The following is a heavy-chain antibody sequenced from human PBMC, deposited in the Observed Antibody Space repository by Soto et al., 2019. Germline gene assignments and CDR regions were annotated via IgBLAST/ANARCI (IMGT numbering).Heavy chain of an antibody. D-gene: IGHD1-1*01. CDR2: IYRGGDT. J-gene: IGHJ4*02. Sequence: EVQLEESGGGLVQPGGSLRLSCAASGLTVSDNYIGWVRHAPGKGLEGVSVIYRGGDTYYADSVKGRFTISRDNSKNTVYLQMNSLRDEDTAVYYCASCHWNGPNDYWGQGTLVTVSS. V-gene: IGHV3-66*01. CDR1: GLTVSDNY. CDR3: ASCHWNGPNDY.